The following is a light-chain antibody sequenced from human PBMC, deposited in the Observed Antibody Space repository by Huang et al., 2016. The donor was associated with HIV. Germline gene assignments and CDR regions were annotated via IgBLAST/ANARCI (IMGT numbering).Light chain of an antibody. V-gene: IGKV1-39*01. CDR2: TTS. CDR3: QQSYSTPFT. J-gene: IGKJ3*01. CDR1: QSISSY. Sequence: DIQMTQSPSSLSASVGDRVTITCRASQSISSYLNWCQQKPVKAPTLLIHTTSALPTGVPSRFRGSGSGTDFTLTISSLQPEDFATYYCQQSYSTPFTFGPGTKVDLK.